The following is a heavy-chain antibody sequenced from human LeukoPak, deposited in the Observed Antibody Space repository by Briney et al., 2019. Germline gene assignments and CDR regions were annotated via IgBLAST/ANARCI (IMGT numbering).Heavy chain of an antibody. D-gene: IGHD1-26*01. Sequence: AASVRVSCKASGYIYTDHLFHWVRQAPGQGLEWMGWIRPTDGATKVAQKFQGRVTLTRDTSISTVYMEMSGLRFDDTAMYYCARGRYRYSYDYWGQGTLVTVSS. CDR3: ARGRYRYSYDY. CDR1: GYIYTDHL. V-gene: IGHV1-2*02. J-gene: IGHJ4*02. CDR2: IRPTDGAT.